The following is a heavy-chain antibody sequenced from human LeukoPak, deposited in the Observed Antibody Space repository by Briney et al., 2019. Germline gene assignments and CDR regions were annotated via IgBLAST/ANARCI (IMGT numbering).Heavy chain of an antibody. CDR1: GYTFTGYY. CDR2: ISAYNGNT. Sequence: ASVKVSCKASGYTFTGYYMHWVRQAPGQGLEWMGWISAYNGNTNYAQKLQGRVTMTTDTSTSTAYMELRSLRSDDTAVYYCARDTSFLPTLGPNWFDPWGQGTLVTVSS. D-gene: IGHD4-17*01. J-gene: IGHJ5*02. V-gene: IGHV1-18*04. CDR3: ARDTSFLPTLGPNWFDP.